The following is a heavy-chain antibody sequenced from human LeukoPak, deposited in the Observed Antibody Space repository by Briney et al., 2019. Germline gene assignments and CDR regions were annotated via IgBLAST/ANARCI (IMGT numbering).Heavy chain of an antibody. CDR2: MSPNSGNT. J-gene: IGHJ6*03. V-gene: IGHV1-8*01. D-gene: IGHD5-18*01. CDR3: ARGRPDTSVPRTYYMDV. CDR1: GYTFTSFD. Sequence: ASVKVSCKASGYTFTSFDIFWVRQATGQGLEWMGWMSPNSGNTGSAQKFQGRVTFTRDTSISTSFMGLSSLRSEDTAIYYCARGRPDTSVPRTYYMDVWGKGTTVTVSS.